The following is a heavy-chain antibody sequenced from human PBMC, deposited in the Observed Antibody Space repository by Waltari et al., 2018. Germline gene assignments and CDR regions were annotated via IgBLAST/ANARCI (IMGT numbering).Heavy chain of an antibody. D-gene: IGHD3-22*01. V-gene: IGHV3-48*03. CDR2: ISSSGSTI. J-gene: IGHJ4*02. CDR3: ARRQYYYDSSGLDY. Sequence: EVQLVESGGGLVQPGGSLRLSCAASGFTFSSYEMNWVRQAPGKGLEWVSYISSSGSTIYYADSVKGRFTISRDNAKNSLYLQMNSLRAEDTTVYYCARRQYYYDSSGLDYWGQGTLVTVSS. CDR1: GFTFSSYE.